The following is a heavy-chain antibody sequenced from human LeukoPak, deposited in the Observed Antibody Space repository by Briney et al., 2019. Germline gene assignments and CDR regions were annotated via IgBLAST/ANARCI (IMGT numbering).Heavy chain of an antibody. CDR3: AREAGDIVATFFDY. CDR2: INPNSGGT. J-gene: IGHJ4*02. D-gene: IGHD5-12*01. CDR1: GYTFTGYY. Sequence: ASVKVSCKASGYTFTGYYMHWVRQAPGQGLEWMGWINPNSGGTNYAQKFQGRVTMTRDTSISTAYMELSRLGSDDTAVYYCAREAGDIVATFFDYWGQGTLVTVSS. V-gene: IGHV1-2*02.